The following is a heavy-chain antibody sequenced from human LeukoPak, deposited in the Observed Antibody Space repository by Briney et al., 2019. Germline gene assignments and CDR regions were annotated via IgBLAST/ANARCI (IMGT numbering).Heavy chain of an antibody. D-gene: IGHD3-3*01. CDR2: IYHSGST. V-gene: IGHV4-38-2*02. Sequence: SQTLSLTCTVSGGSISSGYYWGWIRHPPGKGLEWIGSIYHSGSTYYNPSLKSRVTISVDTSKNQFSLKLSSVTAADTAVYYCAGITIFGVLGRFDPWGQGPLVTVSS. CDR1: GGSISSGYY. CDR3: AGITIFGVLGRFDP. J-gene: IGHJ5*02.